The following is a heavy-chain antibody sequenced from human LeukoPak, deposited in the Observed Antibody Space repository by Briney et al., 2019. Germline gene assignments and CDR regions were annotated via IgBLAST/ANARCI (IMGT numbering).Heavy chain of an antibody. V-gene: IGHV3-23*01. Sequence: GGSLRLSCAASGFTFSTYAMNWVRQAPGKGLEWVSGISGNGDNTYYTDSVKGRFTISSDNSKNTLYLQMNSLRAEDTAVYYCARGYTYGSAWGQGTLVTVSS. CDR2: ISGNGDNT. CDR3: ARGYTYGSA. J-gene: IGHJ5*02. CDR1: GFTFSTYA. D-gene: IGHD5-18*01.